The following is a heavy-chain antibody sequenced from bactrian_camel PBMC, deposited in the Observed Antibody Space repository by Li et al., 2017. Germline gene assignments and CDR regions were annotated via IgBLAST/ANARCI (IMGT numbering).Heavy chain of an antibody. D-gene: IGHD7*01. Sequence: HVQLVESGGGSERSGGSLRLSCTVSGYTYSEYCMVWYRQSSGKERELVASIDSEDGTHYADSVKGRFIISKNYAENILNLQMDALRPEDSGMYFCAVESGVGCPYAGGWNAVPFLKHRGQGTQVTVS. CDR3: AVESGVGCPYAGGWNAVPFLKH. V-gene: IGHV3S53*01. CDR1: GYTYSEYC. J-gene: IGHJ4*01. CDR2: IDSEDGT.